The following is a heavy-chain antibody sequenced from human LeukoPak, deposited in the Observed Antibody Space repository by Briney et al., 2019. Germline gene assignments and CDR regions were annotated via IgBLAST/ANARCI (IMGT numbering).Heavy chain of an antibody. CDR2: IIPIFGTA. D-gene: IGHD2-15*01. J-gene: IGHJ4*02. V-gene: IGHV1-69*05. CDR1: GGTFSSYA. Sequence: ASVKVSCKASGGTFSSYAISWVRQAPGQGLEWMGGIIPIFGTANYAQKFQGRVTITRDASISTVYMELSSLRSEDTAVYFCARVDGSPDYWGQGTLVTVSS. CDR3: ARVDGSPDY.